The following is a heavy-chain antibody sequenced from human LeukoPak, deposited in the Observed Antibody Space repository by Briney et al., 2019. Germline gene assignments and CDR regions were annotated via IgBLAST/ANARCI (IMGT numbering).Heavy chain of an antibody. V-gene: IGHV4-61*02. D-gene: IGHD3-22*01. CDR2: IYTSGST. CDR3: ARDGGASGYYPIDAFDI. Sequence: SETLSLTCTVSGGSISSSYYYWSWIRQPAGKGLEWIGRIYTSGSTNYNPSLKSRVTMSVDTSKNQFSLKLSSVTAADTAVYYCARDGGASGYYPIDAFDIWGQGTMVTVSS. J-gene: IGHJ3*02. CDR1: GGSISSSYYY.